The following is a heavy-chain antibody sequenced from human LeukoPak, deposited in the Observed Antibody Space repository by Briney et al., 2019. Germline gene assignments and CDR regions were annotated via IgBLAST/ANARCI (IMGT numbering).Heavy chain of an antibody. V-gene: IGHV4-39*01. CDR2: IYYSGST. Sequence: KPSETLSLTCTVSGGSISSSSYYWGWIRQPPGKGLEWIGSIYYSGSTYYNPSLKSRVTISVDTSKNQFSLKLSSVTAADTAVYYCARQIGLIVLIGPWGQGTLVTVSS. D-gene: IGHD2-8*01. CDR3: ARQIGLIVLIGP. J-gene: IGHJ5*02. CDR1: GGSISSSSYY.